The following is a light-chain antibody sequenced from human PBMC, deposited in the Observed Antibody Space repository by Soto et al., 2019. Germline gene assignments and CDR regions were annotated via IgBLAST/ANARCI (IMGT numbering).Light chain of an antibody. J-gene: IGLJ1*01. CDR3: GTWDNSLSIYV. V-gene: IGLV1-51*02. Sequence: QSVLTQPPSVSAAPGQKVTISCSGTSSNIGNNYVSWYQHFPGTAPKLLIYEDNKRPSEIPDRFSGPKSGTSATLGITGLQTGDEADYYCGTWDNSLSIYVFATGTKVTVL. CDR1: SSNIGNNY. CDR2: EDN.